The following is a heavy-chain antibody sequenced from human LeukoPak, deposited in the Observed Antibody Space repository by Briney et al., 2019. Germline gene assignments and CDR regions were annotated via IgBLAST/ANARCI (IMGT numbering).Heavy chain of an antibody. D-gene: IGHD5-24*01. CDR3: ARARRDGYNNYWYFDL. CDR2: IIPIFGTA. CDR1: GGTFSSYA. J-gene: IGHJ2*01. Sequence: SVKVSCKASGGTFSSYAISWVRQAPGQGLEWMGGIIPIFGTANYAQKFQGRVTITADESTSTAYMELSSLRSEDTAVYYCARARRDGYNNYWYFDLWGRGTLVTVSS. V-gene: IGHV1-69*01.